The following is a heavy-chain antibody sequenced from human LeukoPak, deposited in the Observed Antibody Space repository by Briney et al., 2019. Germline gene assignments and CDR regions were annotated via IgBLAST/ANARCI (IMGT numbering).Heavy chain of an antibody. J-gene: IGHJ4*02. CDR3: ARDPYPPREDY. Sequence: ASVKVSCKASGYTFTSYGITWVRQAPGQGLEWMGWISAYNGNTNYAQKVQGRVTMTTDTSTTTAYMELRSLRSDDTAVYYCARDPYPPREDYWGQGTLVTVSS. V-gene: IGHV1-18*01. CDR1: GYTFTSYG. CDR2: ISAYNGNT. D-gene: IGHD1-26*01.